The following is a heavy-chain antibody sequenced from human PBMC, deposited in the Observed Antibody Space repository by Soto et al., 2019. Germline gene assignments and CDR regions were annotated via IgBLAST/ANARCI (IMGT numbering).Heavy chain of an antibody. Sequence: SETLSLTCTVSGGSISSGDYYWSWIRQPPGKGLEWIGYIYYSGSTYYNPSLKSRVTISVDTSKNQFSLDLSSVTAADTAVYYCARASNKRGYSYGPDYWGQGTLVTVSS. CDR1: GGSISSGDYY. V-gene: IGHV4-30-4*01. D-gene: IGHD5-18*01. CDR2: IYYSGST. CDR3: ARASNKRGYSYGPDY. J-gene: IGHJ4*02.